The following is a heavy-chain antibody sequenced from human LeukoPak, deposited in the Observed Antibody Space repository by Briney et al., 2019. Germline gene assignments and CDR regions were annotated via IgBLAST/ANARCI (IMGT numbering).Heavy chain of an antibody. CDR2: ISWNSGSI. D-gene: IGHD2-8*02. Sequence: GRSLRLSCAASGFTFDNYAMHWVRQAPGKGLEWVSGISWNSGSICYADSVKGRFTISRDNAKNSLYLQMNNLRTEDMALYYCAKDEFVASDFTGAFDIWGQGTMVTVSS. CDR3: AKDEFVASDFTGAFDI. V-gene: IGHV3-9*03. J-gene: IGHJ3*02. CDR1: GFTFDNYA.